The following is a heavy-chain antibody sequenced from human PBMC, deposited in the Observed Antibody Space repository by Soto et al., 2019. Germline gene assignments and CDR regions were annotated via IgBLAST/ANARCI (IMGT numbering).Heavy chain of an antibody. CDR3: ARGGPWIQLAYYFDY. Sequence: QVQLVESGGGVVQPGRSLRLSCAASGFTFSSYAMHWVRQAPGKGLEWVAVISYDGSNKYYADSVKGRFTISRDNSKNTLYLQMTSLRAEDTAVYYCARGGPWIQLAYYFDYWGQGTLVTVSS. CDR2: ISYDGSNK. D-gene: IGHD5-18*01. V-gene: IGHV3-30-3*01. CDR1: GFTFSSYA. J-gene: IGHJ4*02.